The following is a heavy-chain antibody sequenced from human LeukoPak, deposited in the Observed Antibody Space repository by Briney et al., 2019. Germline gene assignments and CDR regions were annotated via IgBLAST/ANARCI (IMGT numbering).Heavy chain of an antibody. D-gene: IGHD1-1*01. V-gene: IGHV3-43*01. J-gene: IGHJ4*02. CDR1: GFTFDDYT. Sequence: GGSLRLSCAASGFTFDDYTMHWVRQAPGKGLEWVSLINWDGDNTYYADSVRGRFTISRDNSKNSLSLQMNSLRTEDTAFYYCARDGLESTGDFDYWGQGTLVTVSS. CDR3: ARDGLESTGDFDY. CDR2: INWDGDNT.